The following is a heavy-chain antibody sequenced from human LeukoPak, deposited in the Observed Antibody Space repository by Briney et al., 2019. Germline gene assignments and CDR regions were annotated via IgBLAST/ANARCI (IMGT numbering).Heavy chain of an antibody. CDR3: ARGLGYYYYYYMDV. CDR1: GGSFSGYY. J-gene: IGHJ6*03. CDR2: INHSGST. V-gene: IGHV4-34*01. Sequence: SETLSLTCAVYGGSFSGYYWSWIRQPPGKGLEWIGEINHSGSTNYNPSLKSRVTISVDTSKNQFSLKLSSVTAADTAVYYCARGLGYYYYYYMDVWGKGTTVTVSS.